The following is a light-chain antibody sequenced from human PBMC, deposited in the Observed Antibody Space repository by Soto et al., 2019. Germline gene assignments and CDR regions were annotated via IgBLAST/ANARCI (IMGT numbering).Light chain of an antibody. J-gene: IGLJ3*02. CDR2: EVS. Sequence: QSALTQPASVSGSPGQSITISCTGTSSDVGGSDYVSWYQQHPGKAPKLMIYEVSYRPSGVSNRFSGSKSGNTASLTISGLQADDEADYYCNSYTTNGTLVFGGGTKLTVL. CDR1: SSDVGGSDY. CDR3: NSYTTNGTLV. V-gene: IGLV2-14*01.